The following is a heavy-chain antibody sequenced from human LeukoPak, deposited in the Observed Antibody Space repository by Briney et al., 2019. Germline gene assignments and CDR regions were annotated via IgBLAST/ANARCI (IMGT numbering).Heavy chain of an antibody. Sequence: GGSLRLSCAASGFTFSSYWMHWVRQAPGKGLVWVSRINSDGSSTSYADSVKGRFTISRDNAKNTLYLQMNSLRAEDTAIYYCAKSITGTPAGFDYWGQGTLVTVSS. D-gene: IGHD1-7*01. CDR2: INSDGSST. CDR1: GFTFSSYW. J-gene: IGHJ4*02. V-gene: IGHV3-74*01. CDR3: AKSITGTPAGFDY.